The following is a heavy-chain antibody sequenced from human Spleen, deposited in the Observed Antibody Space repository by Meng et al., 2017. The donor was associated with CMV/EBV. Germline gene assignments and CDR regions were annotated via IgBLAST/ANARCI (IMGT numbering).Heavy chain of an antibody. CDR3: ARHRGNYYQSFLH. CDR2: IDYSGIT. Sequence: ELQGSGLGLVKLPEPRSLTCTVSGDSISSNSYYWGWIRKPPGKGLEWIASIDYSGITFQNPSLKSRLTTSVDTSKNQFSLQLRFVTAADTAVYYCARHRGNYYQSFLHWGQGTLVTVSS. D-gene: IGHD1-26*01. V-gene: IGHV4-39*01. J-gene: IGHJ1*01. CDR1: GDSISSNSYY.